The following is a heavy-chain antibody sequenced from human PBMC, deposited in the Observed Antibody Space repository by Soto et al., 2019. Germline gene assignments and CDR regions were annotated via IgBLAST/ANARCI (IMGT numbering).Heavy chain of an antibody. CDR1: GFTFSNAW. D-gene: IGHD6-19*01. V-gene: IGHV3-15*01. J-gene: IGHJ5*02. Sequence: GGSLRLSCAASGFTFSNAWMSWVRQAPGKGLEWVGRIKSKTDGGTTDYAAPVKGRFTISRDDSKNTLYLQMNSLKTEDTAVYYCARDEYTSGWYRFDPWGQGILVTVSS. CDR2: IKSKTDGGTT. CDR3: ARDEYTSGWYRFDP.